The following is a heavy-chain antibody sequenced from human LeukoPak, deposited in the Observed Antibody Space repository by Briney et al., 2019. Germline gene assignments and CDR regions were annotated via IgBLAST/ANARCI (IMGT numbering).Heavy chain of an antibody. CDR3: ARHVLEAFDI. Sequence: SETLSLTCTVSGGSFSSSTYYWGWIRQPLGKGLEWIGTFYYSGSTYYNPSLKSRVTISVDTSKNQFSLKLSSVTAADTGVYYCARHVLEAFDIWGQGTMVTVSS. CDR2: FYYSGST. CDR1: GGSFSSSTYY. V-gene: IGHV4-39*01. D-gene: IGHD2-8*01. J-gene: IGHJ3*02.